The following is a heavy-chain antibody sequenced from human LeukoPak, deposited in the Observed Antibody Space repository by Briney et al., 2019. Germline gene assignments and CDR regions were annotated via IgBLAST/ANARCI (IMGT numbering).Heavy chain of an antibody. Sequence: SETLSLTCTVSGGSISSYYWSWIRQPPGKGLEWIGYIYTSGGTNYNPSLKSRVTISVDTSKNQFSLKLSSVTAADTAVYYCARRTVRDGPFDYWGQGTLVTVSS. CDR1: GGSISSYY. V-gene: IGHV4-4*09. CDR2: IYTSGGT. CDR3: ARRTVRDGPFDY. D-gene: IGHD5-24*01. J-gene: IGHJ4*02.